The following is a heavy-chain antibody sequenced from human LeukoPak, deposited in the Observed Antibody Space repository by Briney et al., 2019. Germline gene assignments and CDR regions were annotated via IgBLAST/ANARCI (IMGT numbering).Heavy chain of an antibody. CDR2: IYYTGTT. CDR1: GVSISSSSYH. J-gene: IGHJ4*02. D-gene: IGHD3-10*01. CDR3: ARRQTGSALRDY. Sequence: ETQSLTCTVSGVSISSSSYHWARIRQPPGKGLEWIGNIYYTGTTYYNPSLKSRVTISVDTSKNHFSLKLSSVTAADTAVYYCARRQTGSALRDYWGQGTLVTVSS. V-gene: IGHV4-39*02.